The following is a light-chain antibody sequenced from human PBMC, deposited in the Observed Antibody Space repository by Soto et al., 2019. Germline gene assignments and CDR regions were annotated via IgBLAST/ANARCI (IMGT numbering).Light chain of an antibody. CDR1: SSDVGGYNY. CDR2: EVS. CDR3: SSYTRSSTRV. J-gene: IGLJ3*02. Sequence: QSVLTQPASVSGSPGQSITISCTGTSSDVGGYNYVSWYQQHPGKAPKLMIYEVSNRPSGVSNRFSGSKSGNTASLTISGLQAEEEADYYCSSYTRSSTRVFGGGTKVTVL. V-gene: IGLV2-14*01.